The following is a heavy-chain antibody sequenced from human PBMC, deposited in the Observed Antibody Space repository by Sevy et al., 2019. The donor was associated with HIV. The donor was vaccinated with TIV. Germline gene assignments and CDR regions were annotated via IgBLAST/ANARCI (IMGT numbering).Heavy chain of an antibody. D-gene: IGHD5-12*01. CDR2: ISYDGSNK. CDR1: GFTFSSYA. CDR3: ARELTDIVASIKIRYFDY. Sequence: GGSLRLSCAASGFTFSSYAMHWVRQAPGKGLEWVAVISYDGSNKYYADSVKGRFTISRDNSKNTLYLQMNSLRAEDTAVYYCARELTDIVASIKIRYFDYWGQGTLVTVSS. V-gene: IGHV3-30-3*01. J-gene: IGHJ4*02.